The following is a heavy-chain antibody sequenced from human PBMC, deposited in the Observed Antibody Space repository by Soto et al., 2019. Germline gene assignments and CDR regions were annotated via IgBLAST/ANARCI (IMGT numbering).Heavy chain of an antibody. Sequence: GGSLRLSCAASGFTFSSYGMHWVRQAPGKGLEWVAVIWYDGSNKYYADSVKGRFTISRDNSKNTLYLQMNSLRAEDTAVYYCARDPPRYSSSWYPPFPRENYYYYYYGMDVWGQGTTVTVSS. V-gene: IGHV3-33*01. CDR2: IWYDGSNK. CDR1: GFTFSSYG. CDR3: ARDPPRYSSSWYPPFPRENYYYYYYGMDV. D-gene: IGHD6-13*01. J-gene: IGHJ6*02.